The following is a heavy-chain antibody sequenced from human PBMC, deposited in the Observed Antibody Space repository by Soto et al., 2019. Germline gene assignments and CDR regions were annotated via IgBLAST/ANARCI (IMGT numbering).Heavy chain of an antibody. V-gene: IGHV1-46*01. CDR2: INPSGGST. J-gene: IGHJ6*02. CDR1: GYTFTSYY. Sequence: ASVKVSCKASGYTFTSYYMHWVRQAPGQGLEWMGIINPSGGSTSYAQKFQGRVTMTRDTSTSTVYMELSSLRSEDTAVYYCARDPQDYYDGLGGMDVWGQGTTVTV. CDR3: ARDPQDYYDGLGGMDV. D-gene: IGHD3-22*01.